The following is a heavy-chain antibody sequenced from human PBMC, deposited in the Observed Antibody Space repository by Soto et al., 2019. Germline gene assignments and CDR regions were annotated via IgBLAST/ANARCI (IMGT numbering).Heavy chain of an antibody. Sequence: QIALKESGPTLVKPSQTLTLTCTFSGFSFSTTGAGVGWIRQPPGKALEWLALIFWNDAKRYSPSLRSRLTIIKDTSKNQVVLTMTNVDPVDTATYYCAYRRGGSSSGRNFDYWGQGTPVTVYS. CDR3: AYRRGGSSSGRNFDY. J-gene: IGHJ4*02. CDR1: GFSFSTTGAG. D-gene: IGHD2-15*01. CDR2: IFWNDAK. V-gene: IGHV2-5*01.